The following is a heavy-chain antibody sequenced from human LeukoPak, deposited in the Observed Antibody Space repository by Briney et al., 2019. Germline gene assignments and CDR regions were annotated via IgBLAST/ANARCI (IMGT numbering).Heavy chain of an antibody. Sequence: GGSLRLSCAASAFIFSNYAMHWVRQAPGKGLEWVAVISYDGRNKYYADSVKGRFTISRDNSKNTLYVQMNSLRSEDTAMYYCARELIVGGNSWGAFDIWGQETMVTVSS. CDR1: AFIFSNYA. D-gene: IGHD1-26*01. CDR2: ISYDGRNK. V-gene: IGHV3-33*01. CDR3: ARELIVGGNSWGAFDI. J-gene: IGHJ3*02.